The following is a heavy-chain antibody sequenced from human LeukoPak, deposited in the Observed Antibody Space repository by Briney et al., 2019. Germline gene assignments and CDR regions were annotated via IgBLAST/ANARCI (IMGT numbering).Heavy chain of an antibody. J-gene: IGHJ6*03. V-gene: IGHV3-30*02. Sequence: GGSLRLSCAASGFTFSSYGMHWVRQAPGKGLEWVAFIRYDGSNKYYADSVKGRFTISRDNSKNTLYLQMNSLRAEDTAVYYCAKATIAAAGTSTNHYYYYYYMDVWGKGTTVTVSS. CDR2: IRYDGSNK. CDR3: AKATIAAAGTSTNHYYYYYYMDV. D-gene: IGHD6-13*01. CDR1: GFTFSSYG.